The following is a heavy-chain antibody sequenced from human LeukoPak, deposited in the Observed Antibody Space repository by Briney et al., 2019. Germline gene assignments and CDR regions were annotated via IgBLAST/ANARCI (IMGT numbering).Heavy chain of an antibody. CDR2: INPNSGGT. Sequence: ASVKVSCKASGYTFTGYYMHWVRQAPGQGLEWMGWINPNSGGTNYAQKLQGRVTMTRDTSISTAYMERSRLRSDDTAVYYCARFRAVMGYLIDYWGQGTLVTVSS. V-gene: IGHV1-2*02. CDR1: GYTFTGYY. D-gene: IGHD3-10*01. CDR3: ARFRAVMGYLIDY. J-gene: IGHJ4*02.